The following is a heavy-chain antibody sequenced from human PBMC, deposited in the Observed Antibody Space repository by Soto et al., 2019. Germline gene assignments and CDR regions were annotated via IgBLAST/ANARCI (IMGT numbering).Heavy chain of an antibody. Sequence: ASVKVSCKTSGYSFTKYGLHWVRQAPGQRLEWMGWINPGNGDTKYSQKFQGRVAITRDTSATTAYMELSSLRSEDSAVFYCARTDCSSTSCYNYYYYGMDVWGQGTTVTVS. D-gene: IGHD2-2*01. CDR2: INPGNGDT. CDR1: GYSFTKYG. J-gene: IGHJ6*02. CDR3: ARTDCSSTSCYNYYYYGMDV. V-gene: IGHV1-3*01.